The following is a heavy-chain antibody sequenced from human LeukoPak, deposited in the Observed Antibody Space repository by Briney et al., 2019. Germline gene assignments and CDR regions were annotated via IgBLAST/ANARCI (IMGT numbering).Heavy chain of an antibody. V-gene: IGHV4-59*01. D-gene: IGHD6-19*01. CDR1: GGPISSYY. CDR2: IYYSGST. Sequence: SETLSLTCTVSGGPISSYYWSWLRQPPGKGLEWIGYIYYSGSTNYNPSLKSRVTISVDTSKNQFSLKLSSVTAADTAVYYCARLPLSSGWPDYFDYWGQGTLVTVSS. CDR3: ARLPLSSGWPDYFDY. J-gene: IGHJ4*02.